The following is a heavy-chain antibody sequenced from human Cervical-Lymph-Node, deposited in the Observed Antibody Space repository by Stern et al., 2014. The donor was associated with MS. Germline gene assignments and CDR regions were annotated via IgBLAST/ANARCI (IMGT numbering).Heavy chain of an antibody. D-gene: IGHD3-10*01. Sequence: VQLVESGAEVKKPGASVKVSCKASGYTFTRYYAHWVRQAPGQGLEWMGIINPIGGRTNYTQRFQGRVTMTRDTSTSTVYMEMSSLRSEDTAVYYCARVGSGSGSHYWGQGTLVTVSS. CDR2: INPIGGRT. V-gene: IGHV1-46*01. CDR3: ARVGSGSGSHY. J-gene: IGHJ4*02. CDR1: GYTFTRYY.